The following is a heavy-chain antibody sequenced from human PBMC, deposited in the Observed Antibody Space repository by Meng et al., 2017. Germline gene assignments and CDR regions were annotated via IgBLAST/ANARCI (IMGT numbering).Heavy chain of an antibody. J-gene: IGHJ3*02. CDR1: GFTFSSYW. CDR3: ARFMGEFITMVRGVIIPDAFDI. D-gene: IGHD3-10*01. CDR2: INSDGSST. Sequence: GGSLRLSCAASGFTFSSYWMHWVRQAPGKGLVWVSRINSDGSSTSYADSVKGRFTISRDNAKNTLYLQMSSLRAEDTAVYYCARFMGEFITMVRGVIIPDAFDIWGQGTMVTVSS. V-gene: IGHV3-74*01.